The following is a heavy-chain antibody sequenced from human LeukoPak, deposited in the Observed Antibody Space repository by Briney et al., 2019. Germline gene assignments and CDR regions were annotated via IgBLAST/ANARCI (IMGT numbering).Heavy chain of an antibody. CDR2: IDYSGGSS. J-gene: IGHJ6*03. CDR3: AKEAVTSNYYYYYYMDV. Sequence: GGSLRLSCTVSGFTLSSYEMSWIRQAPGKGLEWVSSIDYSGGSSYYADSVKGRFTISRDDSKNTLYLQLNSLRAEDTAVYYCAKEAVTSNYYYYYYMDVWGKGTTVTISS. D-gene: IGHD2-21*02. CDR1: GFTLSSYE. V-gene: IGHV3-23*01.